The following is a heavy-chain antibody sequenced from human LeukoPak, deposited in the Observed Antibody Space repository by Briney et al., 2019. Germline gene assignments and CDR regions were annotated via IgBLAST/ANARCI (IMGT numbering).Heavy chain of an antibody. D-gene: IGHD3-3*01. J-gene: IGHJ4*02. V-gene: IGHV1-2*02. CDR3: ARSRFLEWLLDY. CDR1: GYTFTSYY. CDR2: INPNSGDT. Sequence: ASVKVSCKASGYTFTSYYMHWVRQAPGQGLEWMGWINPNSGDTNYAQRFQGRVTMTRDTSISTAYMELSRLKSDDTAVYYCARSRFLEWLLDYWGQGTPVTVSS.